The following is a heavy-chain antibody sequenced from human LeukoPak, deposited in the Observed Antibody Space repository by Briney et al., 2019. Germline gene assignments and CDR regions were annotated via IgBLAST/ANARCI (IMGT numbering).Heavy chain of an antibody. V-gene: IGHV4-34*01. CDR2: INHSGST. CDR3: ARDYLAVAGSDY. Sequence: SETLSLTCAVYGESFSGYYWSWIRQPPGKGLEWIGEINHSGSTNYNPSLKSRVTISVDTSKNQFSLKLSSVTAADTAVYYCARDYLAVAGSDYWGQGTLVTVSS. J-gene: IGHJ4*02. CDR1: GESFSGYY. D-gene: IGHD6-19*01.